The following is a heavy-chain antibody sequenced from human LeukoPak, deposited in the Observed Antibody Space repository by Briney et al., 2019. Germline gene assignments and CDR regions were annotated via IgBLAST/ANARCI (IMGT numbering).Heavy chain of an antibody. J-gene: IGHJ3*02. Sequence: ASVEVSCKASGYTFTSYDINWVRQATGQGLEWMGWMNPNSGNTGYAQKFQGRVTMTRNTSTSTAYMELSSLRSEATAVYYCASSFYGDYVAFDIWGQGTMVTVSS. CDR2: MNPNSGNT. CDR3: ASSFYGDYVAFDI. CDR1: GYTFTSYD. V-gene: IGHV1-8*01. D-gene: IGHD4-17*01.